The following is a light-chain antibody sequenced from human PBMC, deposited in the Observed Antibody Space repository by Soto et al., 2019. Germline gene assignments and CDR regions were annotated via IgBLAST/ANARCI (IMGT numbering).Light chain of an antibody. CDR2: DAS. V-gene: IGKV1-33*01. CDR3: QQYENLPT. Sequence: DIQMTPSPSSLSASVGDIVTITCQASQNINNYLNWYQQKPGRAPKLLIYDASNLEAGVPSRFRGSGSGTDFTFTIRRLQPEDIATYYCQQYENLPTFGQGTRLEIK. CDR1: QNINNY. J-gene: IGKJ5*01.